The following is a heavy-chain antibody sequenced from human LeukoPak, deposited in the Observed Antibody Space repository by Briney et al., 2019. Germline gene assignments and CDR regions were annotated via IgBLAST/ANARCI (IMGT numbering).Heavy chain of an antibody. V-gene: IGHV3-23*01. Sequence: SGGSLRLSGAASGFTFSSYAMSWVRQAPGKGLEWVSAISGSGGSTYYADSVKGRFTISRDNSKNTLYLQMNSLRAEDTAVYYCVKSRHYYDSSGSLDYWGQGTLVTVSS. CDR3: VKSRHYYDSSGSLDY. J-gene: IGHJ4*02. CDR1: GFTFSSYA. CDR2: ISGSGGST. D-gene: IGHD3-22*01.